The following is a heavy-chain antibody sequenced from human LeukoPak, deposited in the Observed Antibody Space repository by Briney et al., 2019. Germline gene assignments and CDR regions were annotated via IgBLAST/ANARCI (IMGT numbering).Heavy chain of an antibody. Sequence: ASVKVSCKVSGYTLTELSMHWVRQAPGKGLEWMGGFDPEDGETIYARKFQGRVTMTRDTSISTAYMELSRLRSDDTAVYYCARDLELWGQGTLVAVSS. J-gene: IGHJ5*02. V-gene: IGHV1-24*01. CDR3: ARDLEL. CDR1: GYTLTELS. CDR2: FDPEDGET.